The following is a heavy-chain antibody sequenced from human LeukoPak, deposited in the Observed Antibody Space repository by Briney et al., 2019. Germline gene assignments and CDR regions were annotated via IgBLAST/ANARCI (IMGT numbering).Heavy chain of an antibody. Sequence: PGGSLRLSCAASGFTFSSYGMHWVRQAPGKGLEWVAVIWYDGSNKYYADSVKGRFTISRDNSQNTLYLQMNSLRAEDTAVYYCAKGGDIVVVVAATRFDYWGQGTLVTVSS. V-gene: IGHV3-33*06. CDR2: IWYDGSNK. CDR3: AKGGDIVVVVAATRFDY. J-gene: IGHJ4*02. CDR1: GFTFSSYG. D-gene: IGHD2-15*01.